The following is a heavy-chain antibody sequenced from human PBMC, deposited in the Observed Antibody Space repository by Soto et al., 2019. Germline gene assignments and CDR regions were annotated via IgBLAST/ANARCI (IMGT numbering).Heavy chain of an antibody. Sequence: ASVKVSCKASGGTFSSYAISWVRQAPGQGLEWMGGIIPIFGTANYAQKFQGRVTITADESTSTAYMELSSLRSEDTAVYDCARGKLTGDRRAFDIWGQGTMVTVSS. J-gene: IGHJ3*02. CDR3: ARGKLTGDRRAFDI. CDR2: IIPIFGTA. D-gene: IGHD7-27*01. V-gene: IGHV1-69*13. CDR1: GGTFSSYA.